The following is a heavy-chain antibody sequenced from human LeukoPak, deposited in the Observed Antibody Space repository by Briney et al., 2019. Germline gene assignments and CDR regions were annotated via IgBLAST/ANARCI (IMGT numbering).Heavy chain of an antibody. V-gene: IGHV3-30*02. CDR1: GFTFNTYG. CDR2: IQYDGTIK. Sequence: PGGSLRLSCAASGFTFNTYGMHWVRQAPGKGLEWVAFIQYDGTIKYYGDSVKGRFTISRDNSKNTPYLQMNSLRAEDTAIYYCARDSGSGWYEAHFDPWGQGTLVTVSS. J-gene: IGHJ5*02. D-gene: IGHD6-19*01. CDR3: ARDSGSGWYEAHFDP.